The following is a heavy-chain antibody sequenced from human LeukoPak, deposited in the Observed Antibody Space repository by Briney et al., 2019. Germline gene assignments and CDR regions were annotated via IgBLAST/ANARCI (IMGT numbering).Heavy chain of an antibody. V-gene: IGHV4-59*08. Sequence: SETLSLTCTVSGGSISSYYWSWIRQPPGKGLEWIGYIYYSGSTNYNPSLKSRVTISVDTSKNQFSLKLSSVTAADTAVYYCARAVVARVGSGGWFDPWGQGTLVTVSS. D-gene: IGHD3-10*01. CDR2: IYYSGST. J-gene: IGHJ5*02. CDR1: GGSISSYY. CDR3: ARAVVARVGSGGWFDP.